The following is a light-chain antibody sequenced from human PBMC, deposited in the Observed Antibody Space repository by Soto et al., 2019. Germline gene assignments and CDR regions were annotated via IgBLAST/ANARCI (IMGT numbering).Light chain of an antibody. J-gene: IGKJ2*01. V-gene: IGKV1-5*03. CDR3: QQDYSHYT. CDR1: QSISTW. Sequence: DIQMTQSPSTLSASVGDRVSITCRASQSISTWLAWYQQKPGKAPKVLIYKASNLQSGVPSRLSGSGSGTEFTLPISSLPTEDVASYYCQQDYSHYTFGQGNKLEIE. CDR2: KAS.